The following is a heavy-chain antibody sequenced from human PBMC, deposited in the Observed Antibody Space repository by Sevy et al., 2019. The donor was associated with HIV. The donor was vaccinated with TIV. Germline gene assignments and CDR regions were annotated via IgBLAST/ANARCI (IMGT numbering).Heavy chain of an antibody. CDR1: GFTFSRYS. CDR3: ARDRDGSGSSGGYGMDV. CDR2: ISSSSSYI. D-gene: IGHD3-10*01. Sequence: GGSLRLSCVDSGFTFSRYSMNWVRQAPGKGLEWVSSISSSSSYIYYGDSAKGRFTISRDNAKNSLYMQMNSLGAEDTAVYYCARDRDGSGSSGGYGMDVWGQGTTVTVSS. J-gene: IGHJ6*02. V-gene: IGHV3-21*01.